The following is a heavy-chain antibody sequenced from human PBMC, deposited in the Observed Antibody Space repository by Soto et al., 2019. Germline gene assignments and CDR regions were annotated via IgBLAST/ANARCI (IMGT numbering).Heavy chain of an antibody. J-gene: IGHJ4*02. V-gene: IGHV5-51*01. D-gene: IGHD1-26*01. CDR2: IYFGDSSV. Sequence: GESLKISCQGSGDKFDNFWIGWVRQMPEKGLEWMGMIYFGDSSVRYSPSFQGRVTISADRSISTTYLQWSSLKGSDAATYYCARRRNRVGAPFDSWGQGTLVTVSS. CDR3: ARRRNRVGAPFDS. CDR1: GDKFDNFW.